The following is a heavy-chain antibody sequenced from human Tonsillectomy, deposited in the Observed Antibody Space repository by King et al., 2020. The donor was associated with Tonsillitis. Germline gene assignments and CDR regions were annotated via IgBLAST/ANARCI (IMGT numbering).Heavy chain of an antibody. Sequence: VQLVESGGGLVQPGGSLRLSCAASGFTFSNYWMSWVRQTPGKGLEWVANMKQDGSVVDYVDSVKGRFTISRDNAKNSLYLQMNSLRAEDTAVYYCARAVKISVAGAADIWGQGTMVTVSS. V-gene: IGHV3-7*03. CDR2: MKQDGSVV. CDR1: GFTFSNYW. CDR3: ARAVKISVAGAADI. J-gene: IGHJ3*02. D-gene: IGHD6-19*01.